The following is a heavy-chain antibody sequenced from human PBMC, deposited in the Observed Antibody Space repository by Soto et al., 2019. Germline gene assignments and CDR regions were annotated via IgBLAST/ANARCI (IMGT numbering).Heavy chain of an antibody. Sequence: SETLSLTCTVSGASIRSSAYWGWIRQPPGKGLEWIGSIYSIGNTYYNPSLKSGVTISVDTSKNQFSLKLSSVTAADTAVYYCARRGYCSGGSCYPTPFDYWGQGTLVTVS. J-gene: IGHJ4*02. D-gene: IGHD2-15*01. V-gene: IGHV4-39*01. CDR2: IYSIGNT. CDR3: ARRGYCSGGSCYPTPFDY. CDR1: GASIRSSAY.